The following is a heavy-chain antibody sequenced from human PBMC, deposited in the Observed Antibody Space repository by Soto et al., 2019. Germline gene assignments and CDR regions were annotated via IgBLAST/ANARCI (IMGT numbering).Heavy chain of an antibody. V-gene: IGHV3-23*01. CDR3: ATDMSSTWAIIPPPEY. D-gene: IGHD1-26*01. CDR1: GFTFNNYA. Sequence: GGSLRLSCAASGFTFNNYAMTWVRQAPGKGLEWVSGITHSGFDTYYADSVKGRFTVSRDNSKNTLYLQMNSLRAEDTAIYYCATDMSSTWAIIPPPEYWGQGALVPVSS. J-gene: IGHJ4*02. CDR2: ITHSGFDT.